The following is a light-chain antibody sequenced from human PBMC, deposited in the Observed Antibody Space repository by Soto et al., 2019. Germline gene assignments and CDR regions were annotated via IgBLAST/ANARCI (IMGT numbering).Light chain of an antibody. V-gene: IGKV3-11*01. Sequence: EIVLTQSPATLSLSPGERATLSCRASQSVRSYLAWYQQKPGQAPRLLIYDASNRATGIPARFSGSGSGTDFTLTISSLEPEDFAVYYCQQRSNWPPWTFGHGTKVEIK. J-gene: IGKJ1*01. CDR2: DAS. CDR1: QSVRSY. CDR3: QQRSNWPPWT.